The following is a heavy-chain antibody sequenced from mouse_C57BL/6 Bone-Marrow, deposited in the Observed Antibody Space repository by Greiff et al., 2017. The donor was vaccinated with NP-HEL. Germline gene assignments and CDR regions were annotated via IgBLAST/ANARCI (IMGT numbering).Heavy chain of an antibody. Sequence: QVQLKESGAELVKPGASVKLSCKASGYTFTSYWMQWVKQRPGQGLEWIGEIDPSDSYTNYNQKFKGKATLTVDTSSSTAYMQLSSLTSEDSAVYYCARFGTRGSYYYWGQGTTLTVSS. CDR1: GYTFTSYW. CDR3: ARFGTRGSYYY. J-gene: IGHJ2*01. V-gene: IGHV1-50*01. CDR2: IDPSDSYT. D-gene: IGHD1-1*02.